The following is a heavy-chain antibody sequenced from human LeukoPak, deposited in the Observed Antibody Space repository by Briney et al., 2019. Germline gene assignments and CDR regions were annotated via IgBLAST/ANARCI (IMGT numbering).Heavy chain of an antibody. Sequence: PGGSLRLSCAASGFTFDDYGMNWVRQVPGKRLEWGAIISYDGSIKYHADSVRGRFTISRDNSQYALYLQMNSLRPEDTAMYYCVRDNYGGKNQDYYYYYGMDVWGQGTTVTVSS. CDR2: ISYDGSIK. CDR1: GFTFDDYG. D-gene: IGHD4-23*01. V-gene: IGHV3-30*03. J-gene: IGHJ6*02. CDR3: VRDNYGGKNQDYYYYYGMDV.